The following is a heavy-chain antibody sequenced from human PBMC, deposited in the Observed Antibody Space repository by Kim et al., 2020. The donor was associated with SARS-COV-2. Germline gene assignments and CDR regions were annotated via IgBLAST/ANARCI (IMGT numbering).Heavy chain of an antibody. V-gene: IGHV3-48*04. D-gene: IGHD2-15*01. CDR3: ARVDCSGGSCNFDY. CDR2: ISSSSSTI. CDR1: GFTFSSYS. Sequence: GGSLRLSCAASGFTFSSYSMNWVRQAPGKGLEWVSYISSSSSTIYYADSVKGRFTISRDNAKNSLYLQMNSLRAEDTAVYYCARVDCSGGSCNFDYWGQGTLVTVSS. J-gene: IGHJ4*02.